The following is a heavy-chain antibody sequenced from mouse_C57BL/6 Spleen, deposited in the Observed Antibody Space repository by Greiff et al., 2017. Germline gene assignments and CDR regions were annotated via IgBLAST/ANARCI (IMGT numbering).Heavy chain of an antibody. D-gene: IGHD1-1*01. CDR1: GYTFTDYY. CDR2: INPNNGGT. Sequence: EVQLQQSGPELVKPGASVKISCKASGYTFTDYYMNWVKQSHGKSLEWIGDINPNNGGTSYNQKFKGKATLTVDKSSSTAYMELRSLTSEDSAVYYCALEIVAGFDYWGQGTTLTVSS. J-gene: IGHJ2*01. V-gene: IGHV1-26*01. CDR3: ALEIVAGFDY.